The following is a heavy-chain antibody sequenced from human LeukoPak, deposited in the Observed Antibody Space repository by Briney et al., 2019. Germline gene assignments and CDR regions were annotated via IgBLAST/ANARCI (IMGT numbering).Heavy chain of an antibody. CDR3: ARNQDYYFDY. Sequence: GGSLRLSCAASGFTFTTYDMHWVRQATGKGLEWVSAIGTTGDTYYPGSVKGRFTISRENAKNSLYLQMNSLRAEDTAVYYCARNQDYYFDYWGQGTLVTVSS. D-gene: IGHD3/OR15-3a*01. CDR1: GFTFTTYD. J-gene: IGHJ4*02. CDR2: IGTTGDT. V-gene: IGHV3-13*01.